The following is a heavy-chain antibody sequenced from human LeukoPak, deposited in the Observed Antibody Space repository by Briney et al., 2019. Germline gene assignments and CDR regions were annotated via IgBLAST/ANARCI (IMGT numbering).Heavy chain of an antibody. CDR3: ARHPAPGIAAAGRYAFDY. Sequence: PSETLSLTCSVSGGSISSSSDFWGWIRQPPGKGLEWIGSIYYSGSTYYNPSLKSRVTISVDTSKNQCSLRLSSVTAADTAIYYCARHPAPGIAAAGRYAFDYWGQGTLVTVSS. CDR2: IYYSGST. D-gene: IGHD6-13*01. CDR1: GGSISSSSDF. V-gene: IGHV4-39*01. J-gene: IGHJ4*02.